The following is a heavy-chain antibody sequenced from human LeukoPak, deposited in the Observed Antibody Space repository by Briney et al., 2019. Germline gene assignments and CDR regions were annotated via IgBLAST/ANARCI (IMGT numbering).Heavy chain of an antibody. CDR1: GGSISSHY. D-gene: IGHD3-22*01. J-gene: IGHJ4*02. CDR2: IYYSGST. V-gene: IGHV4-59*11. CDR3: AREGRGYYLDY. Sequence: TSETLSLTCTVSGGSISSHYWSWIRQPPGEGLEWIGYIYYSGSTNYNPSLKSRVTISVDTSKNQFSLKLSSVTAADTAVYYCAREGRGYYLDYWGQGTLVTVSS.